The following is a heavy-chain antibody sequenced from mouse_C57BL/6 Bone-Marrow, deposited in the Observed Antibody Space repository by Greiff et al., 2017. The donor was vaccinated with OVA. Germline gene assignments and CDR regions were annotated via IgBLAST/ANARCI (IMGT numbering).Heavy chain of an antibody. D-gene: IGHD1-1*01. CDR3: ARDYGSSYGYWYFDV. V-gene: IGHV1-69*01. CDR2: IDPSDSYT. Sequence: QVQLKQPGAELVMPGASVKLSCKASGYTFTSYWMHWVKQRPGQGLEWIGEIDPSDSYTNYNQKFKGKSTLTVDKSSSTAYMQLSSLTSEDSAVYYCARDYGSSYGYWYFDVWGTGTTVTVSS. CDR1: GYTFTSYW. J-gene: IGHJ1*03.